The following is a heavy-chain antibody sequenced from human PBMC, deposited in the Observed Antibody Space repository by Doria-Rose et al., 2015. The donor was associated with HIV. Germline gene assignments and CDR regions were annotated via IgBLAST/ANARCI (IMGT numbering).Heavy chain of an antibody. CDR1: GVSLSSPGMG. J-gene: IGHJ4*02. CDR2: IFSDDER. V-gene: IGHV2-26*01. Sequence: SGPVLVKPTETLTLTCTVSGVSLSSPGMGVSWIRQPPGKALEWLANIFSDDERSYKPSLKSRLTISRGTSKRRVVLTMTDMDPVDTATYYCARIKSSRWYHKYYFDFWGQGTLVIVSA. D-gene: IGHD6-13*01. CDR3: ARIKSSRWYHKYYFDF.